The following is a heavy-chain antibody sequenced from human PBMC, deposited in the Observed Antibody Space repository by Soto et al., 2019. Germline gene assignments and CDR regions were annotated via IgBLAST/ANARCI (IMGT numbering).Heavy chain of an antibody. Sequence: PSETLSLTCTVSGGSISSYYWSWIRQPPGKGLEWIGYIYYSGSTNYNPSLKSRVTISVDTSKNQFSLKLSSVTAADTAVYYCARDPGIAVAGTVGWFDPWGQGTLVTVS. CDR1: GGSISSYY. D-gene: IGHD6-19*01. CDR2: IYYSGST. J-gene: IGHJ5*02. V-gene: IGHV4-59*01. CDR3: ARDPGIAVAGTVGWFDP.